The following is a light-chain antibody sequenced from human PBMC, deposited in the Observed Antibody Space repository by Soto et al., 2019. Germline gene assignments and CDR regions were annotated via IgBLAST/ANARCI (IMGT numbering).Light chain of an antibody. Sequence: EIVLTQSPGTLSLSPGERATLSCRASQSVSSSYLAWYQQKPGQAPRLLIYGASSRATGIPDRFRGSGSGTGCTLTISRLEPEDFAVYYCQQYGSSPLYTFGQGNKLEIK. CDR3: QQYGSSPLYT. J-gene: IGKJ2*01. CDR2: GAS. V-gene: IGKV3-20*01. CDR1: QSVSSSY.